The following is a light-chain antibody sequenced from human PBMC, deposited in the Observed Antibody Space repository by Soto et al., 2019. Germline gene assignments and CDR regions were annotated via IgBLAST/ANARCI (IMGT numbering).Light chain of an antibody. Sequence: QSALTQPASVSGSPGQSITISCTGTSSDVGGYNYVSWYQQHPGKAPKLMIYNVSNRPSGVSNRFSGSKSGNTASLTISGLQAEDEGHYYCSAFTSTYTVLFGGGTKVTVL. V-gene: IGLV2-14*01. CDR2: NVS. CDR1: SSDVGGYNY. J-gene: IGLJ2*01. CDR3: SAFTSTYTVL.